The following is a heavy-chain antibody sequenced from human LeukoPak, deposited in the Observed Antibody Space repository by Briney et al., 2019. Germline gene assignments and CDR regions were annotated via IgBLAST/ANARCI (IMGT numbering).Heavy chain of an antibody. Sequence: SETLSLTCTVSAGSSGSGGYSWSWIRQHPGKGLEWIGNIYYSGSTNFNPSLKSRVSISLDTSQNQFSLKVNTVTAADTAVYYCAREGAARNFDYWGQGILVTVSS. D-gene: IGHD6-6*01. V-gene: IGHV4-61*08. J-gene: IGHJ4*02. CDR3: AREGAARNFDY. CDR1: AGSSGSGGYS. CDR2: IYYSGST.